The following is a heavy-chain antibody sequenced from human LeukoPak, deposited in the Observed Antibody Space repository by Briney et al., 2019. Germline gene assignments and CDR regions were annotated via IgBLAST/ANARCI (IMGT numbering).Heavy chain of an antibody. CDR1: GGSISSSNW. J-gene: IGHJ4*02. D-gene: IGHD6-13*01. CDR2: IYHSGST. V-gene: IGHV4-4*02. CDR3: TRGGQYSGTHFDY. Sequence: SETLSLTCAVSGGSISSSNWWSWVRQPPGKGLEWIGEIYHSGSTNYNPSLKSRVTISVDTSKNQFSLKLSSVTAADTAVYYCTRGGQYSGTHFDYWGQGTLVTVSS.